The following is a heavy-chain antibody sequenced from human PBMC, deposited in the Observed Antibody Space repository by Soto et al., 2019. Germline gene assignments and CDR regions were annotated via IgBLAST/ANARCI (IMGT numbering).Heavy chain of an antibody. J-gene: IGHJ3*01. D-gene: IGHD1-26*01. Sequence: EVHLLESGGALVPPGGSLRLSCTVSGISFSDYPMDWVRQAPGQGLEWVSRISGTSLSTYYADSVKGRFNISRDNSNNNLYLEMSSLRGEDMGIYYCAKPQSGSYFAAFDVWGQGTTVTVSS. CDR1: GISFSDYP. CDR2: ISGTSLST. V-gene: IGHV3-23*01. CDR3: AKPQSGSYFAAFDV.